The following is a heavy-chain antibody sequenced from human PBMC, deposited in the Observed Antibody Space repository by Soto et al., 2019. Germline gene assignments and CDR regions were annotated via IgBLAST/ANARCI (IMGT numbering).Heavy chain of an antibody. Sequence: GGSLRLCCAASGFTFSSYAISWGRQAPWKGLEWVSAISGSGGSTYDADSVKGRFTISRDNSKNTLYLQMNSLRAEDTAVYYCEKSSALWFDYWXQGTLVTVSS. CDR3: EKSSALWFDY. CDR2: ISGSGGST. CDR1: GFTFSSYA. J-gene: IGHJ4*02. D-gene: IGHD5-18*01. V-gene: IGHV3-23*01.